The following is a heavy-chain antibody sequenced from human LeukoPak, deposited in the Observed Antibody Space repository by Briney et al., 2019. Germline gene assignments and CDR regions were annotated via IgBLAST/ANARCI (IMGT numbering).Heavy chain of an antibody. J-gene: IGHJ6*04. CDR2: INHSGST. CDR1: GGSFSGYY. V-gene: IGHV4-34*01. CDR3: ARGRRPRLGVVPAASIPSYYYYGMDV. D-gene: IGHD2-2*01. Sequence: SETLSLTCAVYGGSFSGYYWSWIRQPPGKGLEWIGEINHSGSTNYNPSLKSRVTISVDTSKNQFSLKLSSVTAADTAVYYCARGRRPRLGVVPAASIPSYYYYGMDVWGKGTTVTDSS.